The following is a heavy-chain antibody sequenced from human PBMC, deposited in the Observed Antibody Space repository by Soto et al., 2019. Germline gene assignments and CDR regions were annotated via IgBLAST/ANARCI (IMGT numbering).Heavy chain of an antibody. J-gene: IGHJ4*02. CDR1: GGSISSYY. CDR3: ARDSRSSWYFDY. CDR2: IYYSGTT. V-gene: IGHV4-59*01. D-gene: IGHD6-13*01. Sequence: SETLSLTCTVSGGSISSYYWSWIRQPPGRGLEWIGYIYYSGTTNYNPSLKSRVTISVDTSKNQFSLKLSSVTAADTAVYYCARDSRSSWYFDYWGQGTLVTVSS.